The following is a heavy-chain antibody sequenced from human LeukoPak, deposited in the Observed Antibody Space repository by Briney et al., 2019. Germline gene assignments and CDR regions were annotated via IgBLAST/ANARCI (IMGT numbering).Heavy chain of an antibody. Sequence: GGSLRLSCAASGFTFSDYYMSWIRQAPGKGLEWVANIKQDGSQKYYVDSVKGRFTISRDNAKNSLYLQMNSLRAEDTAVYYCARLDYGGSYFDYWGQGTLVTVSS. D-gene: IGHD4-23*01. CDR1: GFTFSDYY. V-gene: IGHV3-7*01. J-gene: IGHJ4*02. CDR2: IKQDGSQK. CDR3: ARLDYGGSYFDY.